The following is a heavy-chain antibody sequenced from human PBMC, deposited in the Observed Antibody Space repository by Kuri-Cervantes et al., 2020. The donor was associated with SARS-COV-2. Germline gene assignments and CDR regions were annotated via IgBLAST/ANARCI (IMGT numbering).Heavy chain of an antibody. CDR3: ATVSDYYDSSGYFLDFDY. J-gene: IGHJ4*02. Sequence: GGSLRLSCAASGFTSSSYSMNWVRQAPGKGLEWVSSISSSSSYIYYADSVKGRFTISRDNAKNSLYLQMNSLRAEDTAVYYCATVSDYYDSSGYFLDFDYWGQGTLVTVSS. CDR1: GFTSSSYS. D-gene: IGHD3-22*01. CDR2: ISSSSSYI. V-gene: IGHV3-21*01.